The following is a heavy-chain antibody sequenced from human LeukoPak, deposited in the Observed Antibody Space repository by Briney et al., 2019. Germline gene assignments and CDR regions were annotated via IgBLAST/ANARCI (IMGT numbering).Heavy chain of an antibody. Sequence: PGGSLRLSCAASGFTFRSYGMHWVRQAPGKGLEWVAFIRFDGSNEYYADSVKGRFTISRDNSKNILYPQMNSLRAEDTAVYFCAKDPPRVAALFFKEDYWGQGTLVTVSS. J-gene: IGHJ4*02. CDR2: IRFDGSNE. CDR1: GFTFRSYG. D-gene: IGHD2-15*01. CDR3: AKDPPRVAALFFKEDY. V-gene: IGHV3-30*02.